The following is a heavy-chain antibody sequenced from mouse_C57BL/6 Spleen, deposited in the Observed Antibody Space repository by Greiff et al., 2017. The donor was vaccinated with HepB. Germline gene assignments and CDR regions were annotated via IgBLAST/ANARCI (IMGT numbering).Heavy chain of an antibody. V-gene: IGHV1-62-2*01. D-gene: IGHD2-4*01. CDR1: GYTFTEYT. CDR3: SRHEVDYDDGFAY. CDR2: FYTGSGSI. Sequence: QVQLKQSGAELVKPGASVKLSCKASGYTFTEYTIHWVKQSSGQGLAWIGWFYTGSGSIKYNEKFKDKVTLTADKSFSTVYMELSRLSSEDSAVYVCSRHEVDYDDGFAYWGQGTLVTVSA. J-gene: IGHJ3*01.